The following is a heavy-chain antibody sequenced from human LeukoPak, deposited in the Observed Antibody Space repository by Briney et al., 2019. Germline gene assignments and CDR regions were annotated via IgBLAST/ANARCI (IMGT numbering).Heavy chain of an antibody. V-gene: IGHV4-34*01. D-gene: IGHD2-15*01. CDR3: ARRSRGGIGY. Sequence: PSETLSLTCAVYGGSFSGYYWSWIRQPPGKGLEWIGEINHSGSTNYNPSLKSRVTISVDTSKNQFSLKLSSVTAADTAVYYCARRSRGGIGYWGQGTLVTVSS. CDR2: INHSGST. J-gene: IGHJ4*02. CDR1: GGSFSGYY.